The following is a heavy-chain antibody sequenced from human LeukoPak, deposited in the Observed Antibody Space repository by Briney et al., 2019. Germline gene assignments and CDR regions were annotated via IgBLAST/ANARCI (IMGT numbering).Heavy chain of an antibody. V-gene: IGHV3-30*04. CDR2: ISYDGSNE. J-gene: IGHJ4*02. Sequence: PGRSLRLSCAASGFTFSSYVMHWVRQAPGKGLEWVAIISYDGSNEYYADSVKGRFTISRDNSKNSLYLQMNSLRPDDTAFYYCAKDMGSSGYAPKPFDYWGQGTLVTVSS. CDR3: AKDMGSSGYAPKPFDY. D-gene: IGHD3-22*01. CDR1: GFTFSSYV.